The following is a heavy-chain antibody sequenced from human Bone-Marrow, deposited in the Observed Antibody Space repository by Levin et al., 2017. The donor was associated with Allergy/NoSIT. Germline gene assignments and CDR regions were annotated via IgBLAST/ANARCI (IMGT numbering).Heavy chain of an antibody. CDR1: GGSISTGGYY. V-gene: IGHV4-31*03. Sequence: KSSETLSLTCTVSGGSISTGGYYWSWIRQHPGKGLEWIGHIYYSGNTYYNPSLNSRVTISVDRSKNQFSLKMTSASAADTAVYFCARGRYSDWLLDYWGQGTLVTVSS. J-gene: IGHJ4*02. D-gene: IGHD3-9*01. CDR2: IYYSGNT. CDR3: ARGRYSDWLLDY.